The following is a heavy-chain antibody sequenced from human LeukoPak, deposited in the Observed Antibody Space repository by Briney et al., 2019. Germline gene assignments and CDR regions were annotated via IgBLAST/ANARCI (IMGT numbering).Heavy chain of an antibody. Sequence: ASVKVSCKASGYTFTSYGISWVRQAPGQGLEWMGWISGYNGNTNYAEKVQGRVTMTKDTSTSTAYMELRSLRSDDTAVYFCARDSPFAGSGYGGNTALDIWGEGTMVTVSS. CDR3: ARDSPFAGSGYGGNTALDI. V-gene: IGHV1-18*01. CDR1: GYTFTSYG. J-gene: IGHJ3*02. CDR2: ISGYNGNT. D-gene: IGHD4-23*01.